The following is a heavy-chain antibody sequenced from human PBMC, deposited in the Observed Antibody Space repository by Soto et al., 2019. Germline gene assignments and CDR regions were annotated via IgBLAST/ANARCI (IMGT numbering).Heavy chain of an antibody. CDR2: IYYSGST. Sequence: SETLSLTCTVSGGSISSYYWSWIRQPPGKGLEWIGYIYYSGSTNYNPSLKSRVTISVDTSKNQFSLKLSSVTAADTAVYYCARGVTIFGVVASPRGWFDPWGQGTLVAVSS. CDR3: ARGVTIFGVVASPRGWFDP. D-gene: IGHD3-3*01. V-gene: IGHV4-59*01. J-gene: IGHJ5*02. CDR1: GGSISSYY.